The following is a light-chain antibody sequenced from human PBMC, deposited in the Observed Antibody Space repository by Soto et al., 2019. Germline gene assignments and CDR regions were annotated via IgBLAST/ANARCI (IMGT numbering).Light chain of an antibody. V-gene: IGKV3-11*01. CDR2: DAS. CDR3: QQRSNWHIT. J-gene: IGKJ5*01. Sequence: EIVLTHSPATLSLSPCERATLSSSASQSVSSYLAWYQQKPGQAPRLLIYDASNRATGIPARFSGSGSGTDFTLTISSLEPEDFAVYYCQQRSNWHITFGQGTRLEIK. CDR1: QSVSSY.